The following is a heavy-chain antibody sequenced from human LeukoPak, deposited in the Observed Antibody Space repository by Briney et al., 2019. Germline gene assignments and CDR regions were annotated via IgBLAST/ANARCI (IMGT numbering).Heavy chain of an antibody. Sequence: SETLSLTCTVSGGSISSYHWSWIRQPPGKGLEWIGYIYYGGRTNYNPSLESRVTISVDTSKNQFSLKVTSVTAADTAVYYCARHSLKLVDAEFDYWGQGTLVTVSS. V-gene: IGHV4-59*08. D-gene: IGHD3-16*02. CDR3: ARHSLKLVDAEFDY. CDR1: GGSISSYH. J-gene: IGHJ4*02. CDR2: IYYGGRT.